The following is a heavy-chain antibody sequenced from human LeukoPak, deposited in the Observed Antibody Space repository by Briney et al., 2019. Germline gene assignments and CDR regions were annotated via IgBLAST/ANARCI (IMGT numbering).Heavy chain of an antibody. V-gene: IGHV1-2*02. J-gene: IGHJ4*02. CDR3: ASGYSYAWFLDY. D-gene: IGHD5-18*01. CDR1: GYTFTGSY. Sequence: GASVKVSCKTSGYTFTGSYLHWVRQAPRQGLEWMGWISPNSGGPKYAQKFQDRVTMTRDTSISTAYMELSSLRSDDTAVYYCASGYSYAWFLDYWGQGTMVTVSS. CDR2: ISPNSGGP.